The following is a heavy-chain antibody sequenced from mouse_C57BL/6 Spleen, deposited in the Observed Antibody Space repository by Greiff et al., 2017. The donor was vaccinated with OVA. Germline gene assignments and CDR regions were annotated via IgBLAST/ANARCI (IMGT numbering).Heavy chain of an antibody. V-gene: IGHV1-63*01. CDR2: IYPGGGYT. Sequence: VKLQQSGAELVRPGPSVKMSCKASGYTFTNYWIGWAKQRPGHGLEWIGDIYPGGGYTNYNEKFKGKATLTADKSSSTAYMQFSSLTSEDSAIYYCARSYYSNWYFDVWGTGTTVTVSS. J-gene: IGHJ1*03. CDR1: GYTFTNYW. D-gene: IGHD2-5*01. CDR3: ARSYYSNWYFDV.